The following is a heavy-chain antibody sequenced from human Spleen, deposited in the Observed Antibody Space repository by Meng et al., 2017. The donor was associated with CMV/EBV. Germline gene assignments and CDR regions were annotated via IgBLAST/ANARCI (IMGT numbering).Heavy chain of an antibody. CDR2: IRTNPNNYAA. CDR3: TRLWSTGGFDP. Sequence: CAASGYIFSGAAIHWVRQAPGKGLEWVGRIRTNPNNYAAEYAASVKGRFTISRDDSKKTAYLQMNSLKIEDSAMYFCTRLWSTGGFDPWGKG. V-gene: IGHV3-73*01. J-gene: IGHJ5*02. CDR1: GYIFSGAA. D-gene: IGHD2-2*01.